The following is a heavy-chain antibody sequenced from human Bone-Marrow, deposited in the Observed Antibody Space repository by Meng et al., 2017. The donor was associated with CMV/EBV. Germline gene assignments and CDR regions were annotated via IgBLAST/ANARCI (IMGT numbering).Heavy chain of an antibody. CDR1: GFTFGDHS. V-gene: IGHV3-72*01. J-gene: IGHJ4*02. CDR2: SRNKASSYTT. D-gene: IGHD2/OR15-2a*01. CDR3: ARDSTTTRDFDY. Sequence: ASGFTFGDHSMGWVRQAPGKGLEWVARSRNKASSYTTEYAASVKGRFTISRDDSKNSLDLQMTSLKTEDTAVYYCARDSTTTRDFDYWGQGTLVTVSS.